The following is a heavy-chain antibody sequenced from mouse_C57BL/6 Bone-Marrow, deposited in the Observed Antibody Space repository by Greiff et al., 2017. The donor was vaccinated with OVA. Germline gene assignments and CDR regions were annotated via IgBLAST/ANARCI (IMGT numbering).Heavy chain of an antibody. J-gene: IGHJ1*03. D-gene: IGHD1-1*01. CDR2: IYPGNSDT. CDR3: TIYYYGGRYFDV. V-gene: IGHV1-5*01. CDR1: GYTFTSYW. Sequence: VQLQQSGTVLARPGASVKMSCKTSGYTFTSYWMHCVKQRPGQGLEWIGAIYPGNSDTSYNQKFKGKAKLTAVTSASTAYMELSSLTNEDSAVYYCTIYYYGGRYFDVWGTGTTVTVSS.